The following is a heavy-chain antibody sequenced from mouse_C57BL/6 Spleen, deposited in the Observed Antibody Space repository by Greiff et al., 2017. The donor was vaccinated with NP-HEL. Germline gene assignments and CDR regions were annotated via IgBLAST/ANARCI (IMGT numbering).Heavy chain of an antibody. CDR2: INPNNGGT. V-gene: IGHV1-26*01. D-gene: IGHD6-1*01. J-gene: IGHJ3*01. Sequence: EVQLQQSGPELVKPGASVKISCKASGYTFTDYYMNWVKQSHGKSLEWIGDINPNNGGTSYNQKFKGKATLTVDKSSSTAYMELRSLTSEDSAVYYCARSLFYWGQGTLVTVSA. CDR3: ARSLFY. CDR1: GYTFTDYY.